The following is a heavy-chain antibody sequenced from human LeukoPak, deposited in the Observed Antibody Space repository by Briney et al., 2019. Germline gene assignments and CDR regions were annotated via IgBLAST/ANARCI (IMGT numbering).Heavy chain of an antibody. Sequence: PGGSLRLSCVASGFTFSSYEMNWVRQAPGKGLEWVSYISSSGSTIYYADSVKGRFTISRDNAKNSLYLQMNCLRAEDTAVYYCARGYSSGWYYAFDIWGQGTMVTVSS. J-gene: IGHJ3*02. CDR1: GFTFSSYE. CDR3: ARGYSSGWYYAFDI. V-gene: IGHV3-48*03. D-gene: IGHD6-19*01. CDR2: ISSSGSTI.